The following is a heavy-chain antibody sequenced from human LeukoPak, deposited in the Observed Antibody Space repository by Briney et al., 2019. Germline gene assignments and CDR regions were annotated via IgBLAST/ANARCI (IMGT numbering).Heavy chain of an antibody. D-gene: IGHD5-18*01. CDR1: GFTFSSYA. J-gene: IGHJ4*02. V-gene: IGHV3-30*04. CDR3: ARVRQLRLRGFDY. CDR2: ISYDGSNK. Sequence: GGSLRLSCAASGFTFSSYAMHWVRQAPGKGLEWVAVISYDGSNKYYADSVKGRFTISRDNSKNTLYLQMNSLRAEDTAVYYCARVRQLRLRGFDYWGQGTLVTVSS.